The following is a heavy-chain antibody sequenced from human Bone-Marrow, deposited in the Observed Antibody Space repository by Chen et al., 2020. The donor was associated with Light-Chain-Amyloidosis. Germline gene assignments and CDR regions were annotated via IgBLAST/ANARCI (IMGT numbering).Heavy chain of an antibody. CDR3: ARRRDGYNFDY. CDR2: IYPDDSDA. V-gene: IGHV5-51*01. Sequence: EVQLQQSGPEVKTPAESLKISCNASGYTFPNYWIGWVRQMPGKGLEWMGVIYPDDSDARYSPSFEGQVTISADKSITTAYLQWRSLKASDTAMYYCARRRDGYNFDYWGQGTLVTVSS. D-gene: IGHD5-12*01. J-gene: IGHJ4*02. CDR1: GYTFPNYW.